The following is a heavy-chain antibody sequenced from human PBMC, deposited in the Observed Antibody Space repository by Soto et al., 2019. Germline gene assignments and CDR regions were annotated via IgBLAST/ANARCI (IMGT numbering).Heavy chain of an antibody. D-gene: IGHD4-17*01. CDR3: AKVAYGDPLGPFDY. J-gene: IGHJ4*02. Sequence: LRLSCAASGFTFSSYGMHWVRQAPGKGLEWVAVIWYDGSNKYYADSVKGRFTISRDNSKNTLYLQMNSLRAEDTAVYYCAKVAYGDPLGPFDYWGQGTLVTSPQ. V-gene: IGHV3-33*06. CDR2: IWYDGSNK. CDR1: GFTFSSYG.